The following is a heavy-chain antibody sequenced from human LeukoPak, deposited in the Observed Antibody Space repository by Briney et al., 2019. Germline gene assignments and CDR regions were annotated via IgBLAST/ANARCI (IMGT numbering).Heavy chain of an antibody. Sequence: GGSLRLSCATSGFTFGNHAMHWVRQVPGKGLEWVSGISWNSGSIGYVDSVKGRFTISRDNAKNSLYLQMNSLRAEDTAVYYCASNHGFSDYYYMDVWGKGTTVTVSS. CDR2: ISWNSGSI. V-gene: IGHV3-9*01. D-gene: IGHD2/OR15-2a*01. J-gene: IGHJ6*03. CDR1: GFTFGNHA. CDR3: ASNHGFSDYYYMDV.